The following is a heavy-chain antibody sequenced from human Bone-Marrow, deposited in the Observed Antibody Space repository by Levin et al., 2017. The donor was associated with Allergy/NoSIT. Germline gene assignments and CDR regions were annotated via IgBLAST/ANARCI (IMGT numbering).Heavy chain of an antibody. J-gene: IGHJ4*02. CDR1: GFSFRDSE. D-gene: IGHD2-15*01. CDR2: ISSSASTI. Sequence: GGSLRLSCAASGFSFRDSEMNWVRQAPGKGLDWVSYISSSASTIYYADSVKGRFTISSDNTKNSLYLQMNSLRAEDTGVYYCARDYCSAGSCYSLGHWGQGTLVTVSS. V-gene: IGHV3-48*03. CDR3: ARDYCSAGSCYSLGH.